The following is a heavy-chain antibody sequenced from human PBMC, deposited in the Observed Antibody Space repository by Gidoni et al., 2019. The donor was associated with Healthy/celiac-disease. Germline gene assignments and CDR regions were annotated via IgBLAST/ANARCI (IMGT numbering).Heavy chain of an antibody. J-gene: IGHJ5*02. Sequence: EVQLVQSGAEVKKPGESLKISCKGSGYSFTSSWIGWVRQMPGKGLEWMGIIYPGDSDTRYSPSFQGQVTISADKSISTAYLQWSSLKASDTAMYYCARHGDRDYDFWSGTPHSWFDPWGQGTLVTVSS. V-gene: IGHV5-51*01. CDR2: IYPGDSDT. CDR3: ARHGDRDYDFWSGTPHSWFDP. CDR1: GYSFTSSW. D-gene: IGHD3-3*01.